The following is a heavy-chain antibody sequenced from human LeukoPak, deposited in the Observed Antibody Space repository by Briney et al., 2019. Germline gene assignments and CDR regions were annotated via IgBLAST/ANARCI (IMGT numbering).Heavy chain of an antibody. CDR3: AKGSSRTYYYYYMDV. D-gene: IGHD2-2*01. V-gene: IGHV3-23*01. CDR1: GFTFSIYA. Sequence: PGGSLRLSCAASGFTFSIYAMSWVRQAPGKGLAWVSAISGSGGSTYYADSVKGRFTISRDNSKNTLYLQMNSLRAEDTAVYYCAKGSSRTYYYYYMDVWGKGTTVTVSS. CDR2: ISGSGGST. J-gene: IGHJ6*03.